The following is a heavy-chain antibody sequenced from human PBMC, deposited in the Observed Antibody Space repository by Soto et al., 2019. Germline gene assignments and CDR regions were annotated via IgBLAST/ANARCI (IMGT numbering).Heavy chain of an antibody. CDR1: GFTFNKYA. CDR3: AQISGTALPLGY. D-gene: IGHD1-7*01. V-gene: IGHV3-23*01. CDR2: ISASGGRT. J-gene: IGHJ4*02. Sequence: QLLESGGGLVQPGGSLRLSCAASGFTFNKYAMSWVRQAPGKGLEWVSGISASGGRTYYADSVKGRFTISRDNSKDTMYLQVNSLRAEDTAVYYCAQISGTALPLGYWGQGTLVTVSS.